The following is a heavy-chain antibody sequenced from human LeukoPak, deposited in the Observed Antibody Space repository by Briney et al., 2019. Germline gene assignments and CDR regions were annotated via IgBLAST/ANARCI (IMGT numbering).Heavy chain of an antibody. D-gene: IGHD2-2*01. V-gene: IGHV4-4*09. J-gene: IGHJ5*02. Sequence: PSETLSLTCAVYGGSFSSYYWSWIRQPPGKGLEWIGYIYTSGSTNYNPSLKSRVTISVDTSKNQFSLKLSSVTAADTAVYYCARLAGVVPAAPPSWFDPWGQGTLVTVSS. CDR1: GGSFSSYY. CDR3: ARLAGVVPAAPPSWFDP. CDR2: IYTSGST.